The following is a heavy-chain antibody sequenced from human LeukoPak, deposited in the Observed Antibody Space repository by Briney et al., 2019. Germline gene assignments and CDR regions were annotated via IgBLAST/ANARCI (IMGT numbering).Heavy chain of an antibody. J-gene: IGHJ4*02. CDR3: ARDKRHSYGRYFDP. V-gene: IGHV4-59*01. D-gene: IGHD5-18*01. CDR2: MQSTGNS. Sequence: SGTLSLTCSVSGDSISTYHWNWIRKPPGKGLEWIGYMQSTGNSNYNPSLKNRVNIFVDMSKNQFVLNLRSVTAADTAVYYCARDKRHSYGRYFDPWGQGMLVTVSS. CDR1: GDSISTYH.